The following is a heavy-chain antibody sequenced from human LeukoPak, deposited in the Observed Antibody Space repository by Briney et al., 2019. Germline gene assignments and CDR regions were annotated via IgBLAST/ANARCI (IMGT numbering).Heavy chain of an antibody. D-gene: IGHD3-3*01. CDR1: GYTFTSYD. Sequence: ASVKVSCKASGYTFTSYDINWVRQATGQGLEWMVWMNPNSGNTGYAQKFQGRVTMTRNTSISTAYMELSSLRSEDTAVYYCARGRYYDFWSGYSNWFDPWGQGTLVTVSS. V-gene: IGHV1-8*01. J-gene: IGHJ5*02. CDR3: ARGRYYDFWSGYSNWFDP. CDR2: MNPNSGNT.